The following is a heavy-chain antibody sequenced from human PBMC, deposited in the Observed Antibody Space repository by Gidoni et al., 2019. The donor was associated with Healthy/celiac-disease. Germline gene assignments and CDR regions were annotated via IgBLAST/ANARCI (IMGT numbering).Heavy chain of an antibody. D-gene: IGHD3-10*01. CDR3: ARDGVRGVITPSDAFDI. CDR1: GYIVSSNSAA. J-gene: IGHJ3*02. CDR2: TYHRSKWYN. V-gene: IGHV6-1*01. Sequence: QVQLQQSGPGLVKPSQTLSLTCAISGYIVSSNSAAWTWIRQSPSRGLEWLGRTYHRSKWYNDYAVSVKSRITINPDTSKNQFSLQLNSVTPEDTAVYYCARDGVRGVITPSDAFDIWGQGTMVTVSS.